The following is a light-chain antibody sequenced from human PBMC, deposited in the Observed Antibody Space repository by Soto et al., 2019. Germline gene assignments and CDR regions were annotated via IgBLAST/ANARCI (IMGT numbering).Light chain of an antibody. V-gene: IGKV1-13*02. CDR2: DAS. Sequence: AIQLTQSPSSLSASIGDRVTITCRARQGIGSALAWYQQAPGKPPKLLIFDASTLENGVPSRFSGGGSGTDFTLNISSLQPEDFATYYCLLFNTYPQAFGGGTKVEIK. CDR3: LLFNTYPQA. J-gene: IGKJ4*01. CDR1: QGIGSA.